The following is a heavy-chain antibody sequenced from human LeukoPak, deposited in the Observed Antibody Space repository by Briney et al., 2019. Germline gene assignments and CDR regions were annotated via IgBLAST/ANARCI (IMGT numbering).Heavy chain of an antibody. D-gene: IGHD3-22*01. Sequence: ASVKVSCKASGYTFTSYGISWVRQAPGQGLEWMGWISAYNGNTNYAQKLQGRDTMTTDTSTSTAYMELRSLRSDDTAVYYCVTYYYDSSGYPLLGNYWGQGTLVTVSS. V-gene: IGHV1-18*01. CDR1: GYTFTSYG. CDR3: VTYYYDSSGYPLLGNY. CDR2: ISAYNGNT. J-gene: IGHJ4*02.